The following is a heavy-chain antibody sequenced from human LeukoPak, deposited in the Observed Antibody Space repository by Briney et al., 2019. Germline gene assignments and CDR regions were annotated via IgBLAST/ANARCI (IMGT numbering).Heavy chain of an antibody. V-gene: IGHV3-20*04. D-gene: IGHD6-19*01. Sequence: PGGSLRLSCEASGFIFDDYGMSWVRQPPGKGLEWVCGINWDGYTTAYADSVKGRFTISRDNAKNSLYLQMNSLRAEDTAVYYCARARSSGWYGAFDIWGQGTMVTVSS. CDR3: ARARSSGWYGAFDI. CDR1: GFIFDDYG. CDR2: INWDGYTT. J-gene: IGHJ3*02.